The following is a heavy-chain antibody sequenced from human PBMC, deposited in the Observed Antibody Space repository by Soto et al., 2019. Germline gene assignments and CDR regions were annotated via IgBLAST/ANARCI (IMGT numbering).Heavy chain of an antibody. D-gene: IGHD3-10*01. V-gene: IGHV1-2*02. J-gene: IGHJ4*02. Sequence: QVQLVQSGAEVKKPGASLKVSCKASGYTFTDSHIHWVRQAPGQGLEWMGWINPDTGDRNYAQRFQCRLTLTRDTSITTASMALTRVTSDETAVYFCARSSELVCDSLGQGTLVTVSS. CDR2: INPDTGDR. CDR3: ARSSELVCDS. CDR1: GYTFTDSH.